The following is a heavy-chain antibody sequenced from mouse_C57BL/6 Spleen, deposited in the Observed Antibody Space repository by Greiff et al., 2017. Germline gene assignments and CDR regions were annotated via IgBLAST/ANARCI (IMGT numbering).Heavy chain of an antibody. CDR2: IDPSDSDT. CDR3: ARSDYYDSSYGFDY. D-gene: IGHD1-1*01. J-gene: IGHJ2*01. CDR1: GYTFTSSW. Sequence: VPLQQPGAELVKPGASVKLSCKASGYTFTSSWLPWVKQRPGQGLEWIGEIDPSDSDTNYNQQFKGKAPLTVDTSSSTAYMKLSSLTSEYSAVYYCARSDYYDSSYGFDYWGQGTTLTVSS. V-gene: IGHV1-50*01.